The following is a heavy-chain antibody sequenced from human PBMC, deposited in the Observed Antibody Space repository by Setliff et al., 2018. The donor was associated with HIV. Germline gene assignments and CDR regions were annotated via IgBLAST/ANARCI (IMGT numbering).Heavy chain of an antibody. CDR2: IGAYNGNT. V-gene: IGHV1-18*01. Sequence: ASVKVSCKASGYPFSGYGISWVRQAPGQGLEWMGWIGAYNGNTNYAQKLQGRVTMTTDTSTSTAYMELRSLRSDDTAVYYCASDKGSAFDYWGQGTLVTVS. J-gene: IGHJ4*02. CDR3: ASDKGSAFDY. CDR1: GYPFSGYG.